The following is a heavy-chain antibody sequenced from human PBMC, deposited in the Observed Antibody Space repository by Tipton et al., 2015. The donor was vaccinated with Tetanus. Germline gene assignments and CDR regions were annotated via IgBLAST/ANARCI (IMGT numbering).Heavy chain of an antibody. CDR2: ISYDGSNK. D-gene: IGHD1-7*01. CDR1: GFTFSSYG. J-gene: IGHJ6*02. Sequence: SLRLSCAASGFTFSSYGMHWVRQAPGKGLEWVAVISYDGSNKYYADSVKGRFTISRDNSKNTLYLQMNSLRAEDTAVYYCAKEGLELRPDRTYYYYGMDVWGQGTTVTVSS. V-gene: IGHV3-30*18. CDR3: AKEGLELRPDRTYYYYGMDV.